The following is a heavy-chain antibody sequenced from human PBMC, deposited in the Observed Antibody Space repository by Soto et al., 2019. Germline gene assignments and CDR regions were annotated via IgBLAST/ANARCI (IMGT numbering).Heavy chain of an antibody. Sequence: GGSLRLSCAASGFTFSSYAMSWVRQAPGKGLEWVSAISGSGGSTYYADSVKGRFTISRDNSKNTLYLQMNSLRAEDTAVYYCAEGSSSEGDFDYWGQGTLATVSS. V-gene: IGHV3-23*01. CDR2: ISGSGGST. CDR3: AEGSSSEGDFDY. J-gene: IGHJ4*02. D-gene: IGHD2-2*01. CDR1: GFTFSSYA.